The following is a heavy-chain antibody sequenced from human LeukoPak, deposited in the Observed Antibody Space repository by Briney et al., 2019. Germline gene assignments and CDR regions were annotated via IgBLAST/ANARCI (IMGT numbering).Heavy chain of an antibody. CDR3: ARALYCSSTSCHEVYYFDY. J-gene: IGHJ4*02. CDR2: IIPIFGTA. CDR1: GGTFSSYA. D-gene: IGHD2-2*01. Sequence: SVKVSCKASGGTFSSYAISWVRQAPGQGLEWMGGIIPIFGTANYAQKFQGRVTITADESTSTAYMELSSLRSGDTAVYYCARALYCSSTSCHEVYYFDYWGQGTLVTVSS. V-gene: IGHV1-69*01.